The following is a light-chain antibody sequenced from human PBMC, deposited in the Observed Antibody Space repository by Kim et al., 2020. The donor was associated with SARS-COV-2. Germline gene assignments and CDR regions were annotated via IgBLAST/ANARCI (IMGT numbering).Light chain of an antibody. Sequence: ALGQTVRIPCQGDRLRNYFASWYQQKPGQAPVLVLYGRNNRPSGIADRFSGSRSGNTATLTITGAQAEDDADYYCNSRDSSGSHGVFGGGTKVTVL. CDR2: GRN. V-gene: IGLV3-19*01. J-gene: IGLJ3*02. CDR1: RLRNYF. CDR3: NSRDSSGSHGV.